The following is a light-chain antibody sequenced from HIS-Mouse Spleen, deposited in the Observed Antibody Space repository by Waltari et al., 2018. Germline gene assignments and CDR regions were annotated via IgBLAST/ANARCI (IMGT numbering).Light chain of an antibody. CDR2: DDS. CDR3: QVWDSSSDHPYV. Sequence: SYVLTQPPSVSVSPGKTARITCGGNNIRSKSVHWYQQKPGQAPVLVVYDDSDRPSGIPERFSGSNSGNTATLTISRVEAGDEADYYCQVWDSSSDHPYVFGTGTKVTVL. CDR1: NIRSKS. V-gene: IGLV3-21*03. J-gene: IGLJ1*01.